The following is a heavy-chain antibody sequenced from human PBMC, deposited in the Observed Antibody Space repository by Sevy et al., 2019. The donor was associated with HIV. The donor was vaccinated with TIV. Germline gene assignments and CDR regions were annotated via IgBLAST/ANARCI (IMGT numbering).Heavy chain of an antibody. D-gene: IGHD1-26*01. CDR1: GFTFSSYG. CDR2: IWYDGSNK. V-gene: IGHV3-33*01. CDR3: ARGRSGSYYVFFDY. Sequence: GGSPRLSCAASGFTFSSYGMHWVRQAPGKGLEWVAVIWYDGSNKYYADSVKGRFTISRDNSKNTLYLQMNSLRAEDTAVYYCARGRSGSYYVFFDYWGQGTLVTVSS. J-gene: IGHJ4*02.